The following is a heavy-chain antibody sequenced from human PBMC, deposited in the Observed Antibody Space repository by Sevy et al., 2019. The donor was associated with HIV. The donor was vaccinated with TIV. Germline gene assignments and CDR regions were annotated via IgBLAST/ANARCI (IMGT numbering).Heavy chain of an antibody. CDR1: GGSISSSSYY. Sequence: SETLSLTCTVSGGSISSSSYYWGWIRQPPGKGLEWIGSIYYSGSTYYNPSLKSRVTISVDTSKNQFSLKLSSVTAADTAVYYCARLNYYDSTGLYAFDIWGQWTMVTVSS. CDR3: ARLNYYDSTGLYAFDI. CDR2: IYYSGST. J-gene: IGHJ3*02. V-gene: IGHV4-39*01. D-gene: IGHD3-22*01.